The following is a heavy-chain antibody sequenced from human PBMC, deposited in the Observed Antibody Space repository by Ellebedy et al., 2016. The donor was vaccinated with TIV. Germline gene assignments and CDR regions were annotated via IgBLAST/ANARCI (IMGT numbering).Heavy chain of an antibody. J-gene: IGHJ4*02. CDR1: GGTFRNYA. CDR3: ATSSRASMIVVANAFDY. D-gene: IGHD3-22*01. Sequence: ASVKVSCKASGGTFRNYAISWVRQAPGQGLEWMGGIIPVFGAASYAQKFQGRVTITADESTSTVYMGLSSLRSVDTAIFYCATSSRASMIVVANAFDYWGQGTLVTVSS. V-gene: IGHV1-69*13. CDR2: IIPVFGAA.